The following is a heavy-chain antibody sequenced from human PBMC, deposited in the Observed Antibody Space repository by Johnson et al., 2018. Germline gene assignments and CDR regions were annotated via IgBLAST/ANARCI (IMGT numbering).Heavy chain of an antibody. CDR2: MNPNSGNT. CDR3: ATGSGSYGPYYYYMDV. Sequence: QVQLVESGAEVKKXGASVKVSCKASGYTFTSYDINWVRQATGQGLEWMGWMNPNSGNTGYAQKFQGRVTMTRNTSISTAYMELSSLRSEDTAVYYCATGSGSYGPYYYYMDVWGKGTTVTVSS. J-gene: IGHJ6*03. CDR1: GYTFTSYD. D-gene: IGHD3-10*01. V-gene: IGHV1-8*01.